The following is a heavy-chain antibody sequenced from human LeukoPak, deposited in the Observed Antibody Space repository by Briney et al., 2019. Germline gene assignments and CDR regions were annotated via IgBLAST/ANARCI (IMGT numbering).Heavy chain of an antibody. CDR3: ARGNPIWDIGVVPAACFDY. Sequence: SETLSLTCAVYGGSFSGYYWSWIRQPPGKGLEWIGEINHSGSTNYNPSLKSRVTISVDTSKNQFSLKLSSVTAADTAVYYCARGNPIWDIGVVPAACFDYWGQGTLVTVSS. CDR2: INHSGST. V-gene: IGHV4-34*01. CDR1: GGSFSGYY. D-gene: IGHD2-2*01. J-gene: IGHJ4*02.